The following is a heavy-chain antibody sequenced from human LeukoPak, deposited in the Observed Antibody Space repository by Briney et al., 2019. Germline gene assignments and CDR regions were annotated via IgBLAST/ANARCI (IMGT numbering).Heavy chain of an antibody. J-gene: IGHJ4*02. D-gene: IGHD5-18*01. CDR3: AKDGGYSYGAFDY. CDR2: ISGSGGST. V-gene: IGHV3-23*01. CDR1: GFTFSSYA. Sequence: GGSLRLSCAASGFTFSSYAMSWVRQAPGKGLEWVSAISGSGGSTYYADSVKGRFTISRDNSKNTLYLQMNSLRSEDTAVYYCAKDGGYSYGAFDYWGQGTLVTVSS.